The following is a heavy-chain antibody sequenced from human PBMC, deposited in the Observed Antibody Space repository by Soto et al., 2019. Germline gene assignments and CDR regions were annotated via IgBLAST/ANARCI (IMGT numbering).Heavy chain of an antibody. CDR2: IYYSGST. J-gene: IGHJ5*02. Sequence: LSPTCTVADGSISSVVYYWSWIRQHPGKGLELIGYIYYSGSTYYNPSLKSRVTISVDTSKNQFSLKLSSVTAADTAVYYCARSIDPWGQGTLVTVS. CDR3: ARSIDP. V-gene: IGHV4-31*03. CDR1: DGSISSVVYY.